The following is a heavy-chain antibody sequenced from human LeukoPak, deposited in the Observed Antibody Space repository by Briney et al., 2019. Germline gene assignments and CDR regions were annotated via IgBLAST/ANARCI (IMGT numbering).Heavy chain of an antibody. CDR2: INHSGST. V-gene: IGHV4-34*01. CDR1: GGSFSGCY. D-gene: IGHD3-3*01. CDR3: ARGQLHYDFWSGYFNWFDP. Sequence: SETLSLTCAVYGGSFSGCYWSWIRQPPGKGLEWIGEINHSGSTNYNPSLKSRVTISVDTSKNQFSLKLSSVTAADTAVYYCARGQLHYDFWSGYFNWFDPWGQGTLVTVSS. J-gene: IGHJ5*02.